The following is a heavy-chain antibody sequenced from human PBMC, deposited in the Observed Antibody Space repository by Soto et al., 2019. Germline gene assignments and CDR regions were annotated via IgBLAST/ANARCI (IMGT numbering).Heavy chain of an antibody. J-gene: IGHJ4*02. CDR3: ARDRYYYDSSGYPTPWYYFVY. D-gene: IGHD3-22*01. Sequence: SETLSLTCTVSGGSISNYYWTWIRQPPGKGLEWIGYIYYSGSTNYNPSLKSRVTISVDTSKNQFSLKLSSVTAADTAVYYCARDRYYYDSSGYPTPWYYFVYWGQGTLVTVSS. CDR1: GGSISNYY. V-gene: IGHV4-59*12. CDR2: IYYSGST.